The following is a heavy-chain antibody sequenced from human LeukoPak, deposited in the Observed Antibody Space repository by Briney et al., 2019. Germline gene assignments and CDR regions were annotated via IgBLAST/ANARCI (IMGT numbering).Heavy chain of an antibody. D-gene: IGHD6-13*01. V-gene: IGHV6-1*01. J-gene: IGHJ2*01. CDR1: GDSVPSNSAT. Sequence: SQTLSLTCAISGDSVPSNSATWNWIRQSPSRGLEWLGRTYYRSKWYRYYAVPVKGRITINPDTSKNQFSLKLSSVTAADTAVYYCARLYSSSWYRPGWWYFDLWGRGTLVTVSS. CDR3: ARLYSSSWYRPGWWYFDL. CDR2: TYYRSKWYR.